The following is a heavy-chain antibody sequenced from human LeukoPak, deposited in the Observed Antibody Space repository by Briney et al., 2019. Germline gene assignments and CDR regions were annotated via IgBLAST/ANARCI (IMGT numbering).Heavy chain of an antibody. CDR1: GYSISSGYY. D-gene: IGHD2-2*01. Sequence: PSETLSLTCTVSGYSISSGYYWGWVRQPPRKGLEWIGSIYHSGSTSYNPPLQSRVTISVDTSKNQFSLKLSSVTAADTAVYYCARDLYCSSTSFSWYFDLWGRGTLATVSS. V-gene: IGHV4-38-2*02. CDR3: ARDLYCSSTSFSWYFDL. J-gene: IGHJ2*01. CDR2: IYHSGST.